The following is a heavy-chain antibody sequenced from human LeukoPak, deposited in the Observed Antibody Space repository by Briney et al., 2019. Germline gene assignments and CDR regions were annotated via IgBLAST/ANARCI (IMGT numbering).Heavy chain of an antibody. CDR1: GFTFSSYW. CDR2: IKEDGGEG. D-gene: IGHD2-8*01. J-gene: IGHJ6*04. Sequence: GGSLRLSCAASGFTFSSYWMTWVRQAPGKGLEWVANIKEDGGEGYYVDSVKGRFTVSRDNANNSLYLQLTSLRAEDTAVYYCATRYCTISACRAASYKSFDVWGKGTTVTVSS. V-gene: IGHV3-7*01. CDR3: ATRYCTISACRAASYKSFDV.